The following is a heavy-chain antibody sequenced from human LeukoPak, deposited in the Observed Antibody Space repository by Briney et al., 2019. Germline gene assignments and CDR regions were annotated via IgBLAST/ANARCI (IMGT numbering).Heavy chain of an antibody. CDR1: ADSMSNYY. Sequence: SETLSLTCTVSADSMSNYYWSWIRQPPGKALEWIGYIFHTGSTTYNPSLKSRVTLSVDTSQNQVSLKLGSVTAADTAVYYCARQPYMLGAYYFDFWGQGTLVTVSS. CDR2: IFHTGST. J-gene: IGHJ4*02. CDR3: ARQPYMLGAYYFDF. V-gene: IGHV4-59*08. D-gene: IGHD1-26*01.